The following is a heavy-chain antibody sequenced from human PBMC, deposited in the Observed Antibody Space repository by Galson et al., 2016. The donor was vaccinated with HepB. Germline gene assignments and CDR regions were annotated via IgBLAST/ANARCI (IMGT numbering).Heavy chain of an antibody. Sequence: SETLSLTCAVYGGSFAGYYWSWIRQPPGKGLEWIGEINQSGSTNYSPSFNSRVTISVDTAKNQFSLILTSVTAADTAMYYLAIYSSPWGWFDPWGQGTLVTVSS. D-gene: IGHD6-13*01. J-gene: IGHJ5*02. CDR3: AIYSSPWGWFDP. CDR1: GGSFAGYY. V-gene: IGHV4-34*01. CDR2: INQSGST.